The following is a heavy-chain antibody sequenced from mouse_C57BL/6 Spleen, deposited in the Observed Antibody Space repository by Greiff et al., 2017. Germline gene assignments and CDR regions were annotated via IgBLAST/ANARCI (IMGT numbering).Heavy chain of an antibody. CDR1: GFSLSPSGMG. CDR2: IYWDDDK. V-gene: IGHV8-12*01. Sequence: QVQLKESGPGILQSSQTLSLTCSFSGFSLSPSGMGVSWIRQPSGKGLGWLAHIYWDDDKRYNPSLKRRLTLAKDTSRNQVFLKITRVDTADTATYYCARSGYGKGGYAMDYWGQGTSVTVSS. J-gene: IGHJ4*01. CDR3: ARSGYGKGGYAMDY. D-gene: IGHD2-1*01.